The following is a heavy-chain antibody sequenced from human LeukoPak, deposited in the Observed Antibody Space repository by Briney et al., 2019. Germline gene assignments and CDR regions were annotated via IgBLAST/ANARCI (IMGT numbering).Heavy chain of an antibody. CDR1: GYTFTGYY. CDR3: AGEGSGARPAAGTSDFDY. D-gene: IGHD6-13*01. V-gene: IGHV1-69*13. J-gene: IGHJ4*02. Sequence: GASVKVSCKASGYTFTGYYIHWVRQAPGQGLEWMGGIIPIFGTANYAQKFQGRVTITADESTSTAYMELSSLRSEDTAVYYCAGEGSGARPAAGTSDFDYWGQGTLVTVSS. CDR2: IIPIFGTA.